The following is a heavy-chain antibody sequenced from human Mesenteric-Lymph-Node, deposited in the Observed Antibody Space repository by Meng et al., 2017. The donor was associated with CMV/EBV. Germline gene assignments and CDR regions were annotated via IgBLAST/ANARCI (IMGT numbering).Heavy chain of an antibody. D-gene: IGHD3-3*01. CDR1: GFTFSSYW. CDR2: IKQDGSEK. J-gene: IGHJ3*02. CDR3: ARERSGYRGNDAFDI. Sequence: GESLKISCAASGFTFSSYWMSWVRQAPGKGLEWVANIKQDGSEKYYVDSVKGRFTISRDNAKNSLYLQMNSLRAEDTAVYYCARERSGYRGNDAFDIWGQGTMVTVSS. V-gene: IGHV3-7*01.